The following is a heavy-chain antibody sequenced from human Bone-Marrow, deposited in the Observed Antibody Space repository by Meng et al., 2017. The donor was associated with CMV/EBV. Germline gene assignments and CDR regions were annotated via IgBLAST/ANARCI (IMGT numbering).Heavy chain of an antibody. CDR2: IRYDGSNK. V-gene: IGHV3-30*02. D-gene: IGHD3-10*01. Sequence: GESLKISCAASGFTFSSYGMHWVRQAPGKGLEWVAFIRYDGSNKYYADSVKGRFTISRDNSKNTLYLQMNSLRAEDTAVYYCARLLWFGELSPGGGDYWGQGTLVTVSS. CDR1: GFTFSSYG. CDR3: ARLLWFGELSPGGGDY. J-gene: IGHJ4*02.